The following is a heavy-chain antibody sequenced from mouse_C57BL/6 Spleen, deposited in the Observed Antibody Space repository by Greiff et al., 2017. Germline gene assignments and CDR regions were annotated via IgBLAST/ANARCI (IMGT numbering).Heavy chain of an antibody. J-gene: IGHJ1*03. CDR3: ARRTMVTTEWYFDV. CDR1: GFTFSDYG. D-gene: IGHD2-2*01. CDR2: ISSGSSTI. Sequence: EVQVVESGGGLVKPGGSLKLSCAASGFTFSDYGMHWVRQAPEKGLEWVAYISSGSSTIYYADTVKGRFTISRDNAKNTLFLQMTRLRSEDTAMYYCARRTMVTTEWYFDVWGTGTTVTVSS. V-gene: IGHV5-17*01.